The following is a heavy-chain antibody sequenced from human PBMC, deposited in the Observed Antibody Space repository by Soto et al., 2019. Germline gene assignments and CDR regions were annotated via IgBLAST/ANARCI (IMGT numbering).Heavy chain of an antibody. CDR2: ISLYHHST. J-gene: IGHJ4*02. CDR3: ARELYSCGGDCPYYMDY. Sequence: ASVKVSCKTSGYTFTDYFIHWVRQAPGQGLEWMGIISLYHHSTSYAQKFQGRLTVTNDTSATTVYMELSSLTSEDTAVYWCARELYSCGGDCPYYMDYWGQGTLVTVSS. D-gene: IGHD2-21*02. CDR1: GYTFTDYF. V-gene: IGHV1-46*01.